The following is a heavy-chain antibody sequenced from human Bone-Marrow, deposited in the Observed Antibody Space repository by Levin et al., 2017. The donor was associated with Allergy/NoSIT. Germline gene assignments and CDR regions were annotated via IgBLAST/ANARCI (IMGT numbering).Heavy chain of an antibody. CDR1: GYMFTSYG. D-gene: IGHD3-3*01. J-gene: IGHJ6*03. CDR2: ITTYNGNT. V-gene: IGHV1-18*01. Sequence: EASVKVSCKASGYMFTSYGITWVRQAPGQGLEWMGWITTYNGNTSFAQKFQGRVTMTTDTSTSTAYMELRSLRSDDTAVYYCARGSYDFWSGSIYYYYYYMDVWGKGTTVTVSS. CDR3: ARGSYDFWSGSIYYYYYYMDV.